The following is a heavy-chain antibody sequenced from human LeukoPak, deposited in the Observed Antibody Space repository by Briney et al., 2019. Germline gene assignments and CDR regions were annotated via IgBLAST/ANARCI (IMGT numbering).Heavy chain of an antibody. V-gene: IGHV3-23*01. D-gene: IGHD3-22*01. CDR3: ARDWLVSYYDSSGYSDY. CDR2: MSGSGVNT. Sequence: SGGSLRLSCAASGFTFRSYGMSWVRQAPGKGLEWVSGMSGSGVNTDYADSVKGRFTISRDNAKNSLYLQMNSLRAEDTAVYYCARDWLVSYYDSSGYSDYWGQGTLVTVSS. J-gene: IGHJ4*02. CDR1: GFTFRSYG.